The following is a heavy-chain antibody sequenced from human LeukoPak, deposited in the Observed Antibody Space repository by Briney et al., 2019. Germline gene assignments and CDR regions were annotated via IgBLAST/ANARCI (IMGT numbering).Heavy chain of an antibody. Sequence: GGSLRLSCAASGFTFSSYAMSWVRQAPGKGLQWVSSITSRGESTWYVDSVKGRFTITRDNSEYTLYLQMHSLRAEDTAVYYCARDRPNYYGSDGHYYRRDGDYWGRGTLVSVSS. CDR2: ITSRGEST. CDR3: ARDRPNYYGSDGHYYRRDGDY. J-gene: IGHJ4*02. D-gene: IGHD3-22*01. V-gene: IGHV3-23*01. CDR1: GFTFSSYA.